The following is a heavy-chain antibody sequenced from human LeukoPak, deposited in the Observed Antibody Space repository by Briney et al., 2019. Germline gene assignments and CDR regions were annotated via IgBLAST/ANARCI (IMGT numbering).Heavy chain of an antibody. CDR1: GFTFSSYW. V-gene: IGHV3-7*01. J-gene: IGHJ4*02. CDR3: VRQASSSWYYFDY. CDR2: IKQDGSEK. D-gene: IGHD6-13*01. Sequence: GGSLRLSCAASGFTFSSYWMSWVRQAPGKGLEWVVNIKQDGSEKYYVDSVKGRFTISRDNAKSSLYLQMNSLRAEDTAVYYCVRQASSSWYYFDYWGQGTLVTVSS.